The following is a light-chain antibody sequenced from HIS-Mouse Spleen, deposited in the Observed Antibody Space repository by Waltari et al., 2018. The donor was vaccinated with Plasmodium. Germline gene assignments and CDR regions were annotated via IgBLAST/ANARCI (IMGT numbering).Light chain of an antibody. CDR3: QQYDSTPYT. Sequence: DIVMTQSPDSLAVSLGERATINCKSSPRVLYSSNNKNYLAWYQQKPGQPPKLLIYWASTRESGVPDRFSGSGSGTDFTLTISSLQAEDVAVYYCQQYDSTPYTFGQGTKLEIK. CDR1: PRVLYSSNNKNY. V-gene: IGKV4-1*01. CDR2: WAS. J-gene: IGKJ2*01.